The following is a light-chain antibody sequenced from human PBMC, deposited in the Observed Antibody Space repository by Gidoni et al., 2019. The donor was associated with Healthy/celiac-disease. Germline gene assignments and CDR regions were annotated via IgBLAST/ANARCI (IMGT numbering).Light chain of an antibody. CDR3: AAWDDSLNGVV. V-gene: IGLV1-44*01. J-gene: IGLJ2*01. CDR2: SNN. CDR1: SSNIGSNT. Sequence: QSVLTQPPPASGTPGQRVTISCSGSSSNIGSNTVNWYQQLPGTAPKLLIYSNNQRPSGVPDRFSGSKSGTSASLAISGRQSEDEADYYCAAWDDSLNGVVFGGGTKLTAL.